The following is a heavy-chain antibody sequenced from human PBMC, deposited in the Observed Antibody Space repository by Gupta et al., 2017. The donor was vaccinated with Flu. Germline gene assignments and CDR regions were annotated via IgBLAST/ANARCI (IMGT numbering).Heavy chain of an antibody. J-gene: IGHJ4*02. V-gene: IGHV3-23*01. Sequence: EVQLLESGGGFIQPGGSVRLSCIGSGFTFGDYAMSWVRQAPGKGLDWVSGINGGGDPTYYADSVKGRFTITTDFSKSTLFLQMDRLIAEDTALYYCAKEGTNYPYTFFDDWCQGTLVTVSS. CDR2: INGGGDPT. CDR1: GFTFGDYA. CDR3: AKEGTNYPYTFFDD. D-gene: IGHD1-1*01.